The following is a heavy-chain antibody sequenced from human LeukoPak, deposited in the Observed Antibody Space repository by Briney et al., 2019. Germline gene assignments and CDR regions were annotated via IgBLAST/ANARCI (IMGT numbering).Heavy chain of an antibody. V-gene: IGHV3-23*01. J-gene: IGHJ4*02. D-gene: IGHD5/OR15-5a*01. CDR2: ISGSGGST. Sequence: GGSLRLSCAASGFTFSSYAMSWVRQAPGKGLEWVSAISGSGGSTYYADSVKGRFTISRDNSKNTLYLQMNGLRAEDTAVYYCARDSKVYYFDYWGQGTLVTVSS. CDR3: ARDSKVYYFDY. CDR1: GFTFSSYA.